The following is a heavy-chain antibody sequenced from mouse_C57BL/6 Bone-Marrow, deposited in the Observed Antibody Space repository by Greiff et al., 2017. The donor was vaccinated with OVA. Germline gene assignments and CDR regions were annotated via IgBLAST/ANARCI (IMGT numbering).Heavy chain of an antibody. D-gene: IGHD1-1*01. CDR2: IHPNSGST. CDR1: GYTFTSYW. J-gene: IGHJ1*03. CDR3: ARGQYYYGSSNWYFDV. V-gene: IGHV1-64*01. Sequence: QVQLQQSGAELVKPGASVKLSCKASGYTFTSYWMHWVKQRPGQGLEWIGMIHPNSGSTNYNEKFKSKATLTVDKSSSTAYMQLSSLTSEDSAVYYCARGQYYYGSSNWYFDVWGTGTTVTVSS.